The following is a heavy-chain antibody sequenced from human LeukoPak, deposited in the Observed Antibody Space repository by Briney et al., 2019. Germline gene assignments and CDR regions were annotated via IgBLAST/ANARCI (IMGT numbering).Heavy chain of an antibody. CDR3: ARDREELPEYYFDY. Sequence: DSVNVSCKASGYSFTGYYRHWVRPPPGQALGWMVWINPNSGGTNYAQKFQGRVTMTRDTSISTAYMELSRLRSDDTAVYYCARDREELPEYYFDYWGQGTLVTVS. J-gene: IGHJ4*02. CDR1: GYSFTGYY. V-gene: IGHV1-2*02. CDR2: INPNSGGT. D-gene: IGHD1-26*01.